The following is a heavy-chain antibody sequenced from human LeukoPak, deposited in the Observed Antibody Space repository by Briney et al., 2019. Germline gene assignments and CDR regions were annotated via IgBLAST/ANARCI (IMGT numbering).Heavy chain of an antibody. Sequence: SETLSLTCAVYGASFSGYYRSWIRQPPGKGLEWIGGINHSGSTNYNPSLKSRVTISVDTSKNQFSLKLSSVTAADTAVYYCARPRVRGIIIRGFDYWGQGTLVTVSS. D-gene: IGHD3-10*01. J-gene: IGHJ4*02. CDR1: GASFSGYY. V-gene: IGHV4-34*01. CDR3: ARPRVRGIIIRGFDY. CDR2: INHSGST.